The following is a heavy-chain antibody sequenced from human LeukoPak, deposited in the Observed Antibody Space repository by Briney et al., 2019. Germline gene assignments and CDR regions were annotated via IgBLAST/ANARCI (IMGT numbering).Heavy chain of an antibody. J-gene: IGHJ4*02. D-gene: IGHD2-15*01. V-gene: IGHV1-2*02. Sequence: GASVKVSCKASGYILTVSCVHWVRQAPGQGLEWMGWINPNSGETNSAQKFQGRVTMTTDTSIGTGYVELSRLRSDDTAVYFCASSPHSSVLVAFDYWGQRTLVTVSP. CDR1: GYILTVSC. CDR2: INPNSGET. CDR3: ASSPHSSVLVAFDY.